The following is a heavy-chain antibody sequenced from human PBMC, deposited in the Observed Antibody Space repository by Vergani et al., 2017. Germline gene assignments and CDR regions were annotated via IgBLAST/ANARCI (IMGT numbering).Heavy chain of an antibody. J-gene: IGHJ5*02. CDR3: ARVSVVPANWFDP. CDR2: INAGNGNT. V-gene: IGHV1-3*01. Sequence: QVQLVQSGAEVKKPGASVKVSCKASGYTFTSYAMHWVRQAPGQRLEWMGWINAGNGNTKYSQKFQGRGTITRDTSASTAYMELSSLRSEDTAVYYCARVSVVPANWFDPWGQGTLVTVSS. CDR1: GYTFTSYA. D-gene: IGHD2-2*01.